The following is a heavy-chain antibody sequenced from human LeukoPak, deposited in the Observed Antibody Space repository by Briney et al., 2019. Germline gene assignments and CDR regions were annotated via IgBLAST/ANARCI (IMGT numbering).Heavy chain of an antibody. V-gene: IGHV3-23*01. CDR1: GFTFSGYA. CDR3: AKEMSQESSGWYGDPVDY. CDR2: ISVGGGST. Sequence: GGSLRLSCAASGFTFSGYAMSWVRQAPGKGLEWVSDISVGGGSTYYADSVKGRFTISRDNSKNTLYLQMNSLRAEDTALYYCAKEMSQESSGWYGDPVDYWGQGTLVTVSS. J-gene: IGHJ4*02. D-gene: IGHD6-19*01.